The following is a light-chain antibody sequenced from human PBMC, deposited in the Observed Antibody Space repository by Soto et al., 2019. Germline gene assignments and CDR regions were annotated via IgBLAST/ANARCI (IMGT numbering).Light chain of an antibody. CDR1: QGVSTD. J-gene: IGKJ3*01. CDR3: HQYNDWPRFT. Sequence: IVMTQSPAHPSVSPGERGHLSRKASQGVSTDLAWYQQKPGQAPRRLIYGASTRATGIPARLSGSGSGTEFTLTINSLQSEDLAIYYCHQYNDWPRFTFGPGTKVEIK. CDR2: GAS. V-gene: IGKV3-15*01.